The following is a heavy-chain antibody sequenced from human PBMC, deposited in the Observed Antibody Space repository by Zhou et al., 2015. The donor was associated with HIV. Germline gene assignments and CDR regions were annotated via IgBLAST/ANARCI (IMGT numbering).Heavy chain of an antibody. D-gene: IGHD3-10*01. CDR3: ARGRRGNTPFVX. V-gene: IGHV1-69*13. J-gene: IGHJ4*01. Sequence: QVQLVQSGAEVKKPGASVKVSCKASGYTFTTYGISWVRQAPGQGLEWMGGIIPIFGTANYAQKFQGRVTITADESTSTAYMELSSLRSEDTAVYYCARGRRGNTPFVXWGRRNRRDRLL. CDR2: IIPIFGTA. CDR1: GYTFTTYG.